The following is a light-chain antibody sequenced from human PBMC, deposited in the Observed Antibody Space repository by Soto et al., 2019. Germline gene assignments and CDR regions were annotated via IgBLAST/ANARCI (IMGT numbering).Light chain of an antibody. J-gene: IGKJ2*01. Sequence: DVQMTQSPSSLSASVGDRVTITCRASQSIRTYLNWYQQKPGKAPNLLIYAASSLQTGVPSRFSGSGSGTDFTLTISTLQPEDFATYYCQQSYSTPNTFGQGTELEIK. V-gene: IGKV1-39*01. CDR1: QSIRTY. CDR2: AAS. CDR3: QQSYSTPNT.